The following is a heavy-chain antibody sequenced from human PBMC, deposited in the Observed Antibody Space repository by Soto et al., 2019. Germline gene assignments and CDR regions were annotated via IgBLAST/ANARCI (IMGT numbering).Heavy chain of an antibody. Sequence: QVQLVQSGADVKTPGASVRVSCKASGYTFTGYYVHWVREAPGQGLEWMGWINPETGGTSYAQEFQCRVTLSRDPSINAAYLGLGRVIFGDAAVDFCARERDSLISDGMDVWGKGTTVTVSS. CDR2: INPETGGT. J-gene: IGHJ6*04. CDR3: ARERDSLISDGMDV. V-gene: IGHV1-2*02. D-gene: IGHD3-9*01. CDR1: GYTFTGYY.